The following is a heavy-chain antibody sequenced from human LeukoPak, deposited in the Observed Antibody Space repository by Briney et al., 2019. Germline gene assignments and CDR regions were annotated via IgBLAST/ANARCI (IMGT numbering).Heavy chain of an antibody. CDR2: IYHSGST. J-gene: IGHJ5*02. CDR1: GGSISSGGYY. D-gene: IGHD6-13*01. CDR3: ARDRIAAAGTNWFDP. V-gene: IGHV4-30-2*01. Sequence: SETLSLTCTVSGGSISSGGYYWSWIRQPPGKGLEWIGYIYHSGSTYYNPSLKSRVTISVDTSKNQFSLKLSSVTAADTAVYYCARDRIAAAGTNWFDPWGQGTLVTVSS.